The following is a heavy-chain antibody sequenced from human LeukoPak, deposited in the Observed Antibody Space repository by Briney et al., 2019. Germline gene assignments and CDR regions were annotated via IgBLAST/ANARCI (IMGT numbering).Heavy chain of an antibody. CDR3: ARGRGSSSPKRY. Sequence: SETLSLTCAAYGGSFSGYYWSWIRQPPGKGLEWIGEINHSGSTNYNPSLKSRVTISVDTSKNQFSLKLSSVTAADTAVYYCARGRGSSSPKRYWGQGTLVTVSS. CDR1: GGSFSGYY. CDR2: INHSGST. D-gene: IGHD6-13*01. J-gene: IGHJ4*02. V-gene: IGHV4-34*01.